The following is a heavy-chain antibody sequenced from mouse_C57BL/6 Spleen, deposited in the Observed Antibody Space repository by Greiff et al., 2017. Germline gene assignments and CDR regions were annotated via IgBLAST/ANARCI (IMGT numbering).Heavy chain of an antibody. CDR1: GYTFTSYW. D-gene: IGHD1-1*01. J-gene: IGHJ2*01. V-gene: IGHV1-52*01. Sequence: QVQLQQPGAELVRPGSSVKLSCKASGYTFTSYWMHWVKQRPIQGLEWIGNIDPSDSETHYNQKFKDKATLTVDKSSSTAYMQLSSLTSEDSAVYYCARGVFITTVVESDYWGQGTTLTVSS. CDR2: IDPSDSET. CDR3: ARGVFITTVVESDY.